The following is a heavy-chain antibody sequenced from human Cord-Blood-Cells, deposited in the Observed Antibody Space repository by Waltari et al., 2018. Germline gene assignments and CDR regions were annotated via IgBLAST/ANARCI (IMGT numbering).Heavy chain of an antibody. J-gene: IGHJ3*02. CDR1: GGSTSGSNW. CDR3: ASLVDYYDSSGYSDAFDI. CDR2: IYHSGST. Sequence: QVQLQESGPGLVKPSGTLSPTCAVPGGSTSGSNWCCWVRQPQGKGLEWNGEIYHSGSTNYNPSLKSRVTIAVDKSKNQFSLKLSSVTAADTAVYYCASLVDYYDSSGYSDAFDIWGQGTMVIVSA. D-gene: IGHD3-22*01. V-gene: IGHV4-4*02.